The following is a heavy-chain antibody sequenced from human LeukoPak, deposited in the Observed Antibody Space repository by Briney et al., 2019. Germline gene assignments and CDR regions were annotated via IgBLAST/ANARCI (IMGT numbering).Heavy chain of an antibody. CDR3: ARAEYQLLHFDS. Sequence: NASETLSLTCAVYGGSFSGYYWSWIRQPPGKGLEWIGEINHSGSTNYNPSLKSRVTISVDTSKNQFSLKLSSVTAADTAVYYCARAEYQLLHFDSWGQGTLVTVSS. CDR1: GGSFSGYY. V-gene: IGHV4-34*01. CDR2: INHSGST. J-gene: IGHJ4*02. D-gene: IGHD2-2*01.